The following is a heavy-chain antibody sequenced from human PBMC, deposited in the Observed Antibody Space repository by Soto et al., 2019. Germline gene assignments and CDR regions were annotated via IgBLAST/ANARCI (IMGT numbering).Heavy chain of an antibody. CDR3: AGINYDSSGDCYIDY. Sequence: QVQLQQWGAGLLKPSETLSLTCAVYGGSFSGYYWSWIRQPPGKGLEWIGEINHSGSTNYNPSLTSRVTISVDTSKNQFSLKLSSVTAAHTAVYYCAGINYDSSGDCYIDYWGQGTLVTVSS. CDR2: INHSGST. V-gene: IGHV4-34*01. D-gene: IGHD3-22*01. J-gene: IGHJ4*02. CDR1: GGSFSGYY.